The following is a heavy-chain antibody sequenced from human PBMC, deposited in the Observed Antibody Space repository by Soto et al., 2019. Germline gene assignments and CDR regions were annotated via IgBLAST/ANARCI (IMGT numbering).Heavy chain of an antibody. Sequence: PSETLSLTCTVSGDSISASSWSWVRQPPGKGLEWIGNIHYNGNTKYNPSLKSRVTMSVDTSKNQSSLKLISVTAADTAKYFCAREGNLGRWLQPLDFWGQGTLVTVSS. V-gene: IGHV4-59*01. D-gene: IGHD5-12*01. J-gene: IGHJ4*02. CDR3: AREGNLGRWLQPLDF. CDR1: GDSISASS. CDR2: IHYNGNT.